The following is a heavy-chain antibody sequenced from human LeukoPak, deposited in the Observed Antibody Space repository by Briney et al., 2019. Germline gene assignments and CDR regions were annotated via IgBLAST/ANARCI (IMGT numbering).Heavy chain of an antibody. Sequence: GGSLRLSCAASGFTFSSYAMSWVRQAPGKGLEWVSAISGSGGSTYYADSVKGRFTISRDNSKNTLYLQMNSLRAEDTAVYYCARDPSSSHDAFDIWGQGTMVTVSS. CDR2: ISGSGGST. D-gene: IGHD6-13*01. CDR1: GFTFSSYA. CDR3: ARDPSSSHDAFDI. V-gene: IGHV3-23*01. J-gene: IGHJ3*02.